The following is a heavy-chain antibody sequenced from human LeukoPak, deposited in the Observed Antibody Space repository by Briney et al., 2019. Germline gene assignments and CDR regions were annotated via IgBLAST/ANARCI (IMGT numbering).Heavy chain of an antibody. Sequence: GSLRLSCAASGFTFSSYAMHWVRQAPGKGLEWVAVISYDGSNKYYADSVKGRFTISRDNSKNTLYLQMNSLRAEDTAVYYCARDRQWLVTEWGQGTLVTVSS. J-gene: IGHJ4*02. D-gene: IGHD6-19*01. V-gene: IGHV3-30-3*01. CDR2: ISYDGSNK. CDR1: GFTFSSYA. CDR3: ARDRQWLVTE.